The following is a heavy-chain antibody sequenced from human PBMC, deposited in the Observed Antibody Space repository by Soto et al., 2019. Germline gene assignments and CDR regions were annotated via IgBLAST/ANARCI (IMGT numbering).Heavy chain of an antibody. V-gene: IGHV1-69*01. CDR3: TGGVYMRKCGSYGAQTMRSAYCTDMDV. CDR1: GGSFSSYA. J-gene: IGHJ6*04. CDR2: IIPIFGTA. Sequence: QVQLVQSGAEVKKPGSSVKVSCKASGGSFSSYAISWVRQAPGQGLEWMGGIIPIFGTANYAQKFQGRVTITADESTRTAYREMSSLRSEDTVVYYCTGGVYMRKCGSYGAQTMRSAYCTDMDVWGKGTTVTVS. D-gene: IGHD2-15*01.